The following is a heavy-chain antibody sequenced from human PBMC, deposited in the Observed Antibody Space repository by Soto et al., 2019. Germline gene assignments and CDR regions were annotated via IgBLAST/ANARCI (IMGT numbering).Heavy chain of an antibody. J-gene: IGHJ5*02. D-gene: IGHD3-3*01. Sequence: PAETLCLTCAVYGGSFSGYYWSWIRQPPGKGLEWIGEINHSGSTNYNPSLKSRVTISVDTSKNQFSLKMSSVTDADPAVYYCARGQGIYDFWSGYISRWFDPWGHATVVTVS. V-gene: IGHV4-34*01. CDR3: ARGQGIYDFWSGYISRWFDP. CDR2: INHSGST. CDR1: GGSFSGYY.